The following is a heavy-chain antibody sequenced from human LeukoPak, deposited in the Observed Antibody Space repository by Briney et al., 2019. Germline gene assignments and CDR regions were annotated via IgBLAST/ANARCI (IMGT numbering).Heavy chain of an antibody. CDR1: GFTFSNHW. J-gene: IGHJ4*02. CDR3: ARYLNSGPEDF. CDR2: IKYDGREK. D-gene: IGHD1-26*01. Sequence: PGGSLRLSCAASGFTFSNHWMSWFRQAPGKGLEWVANIKYDGREKQYVDSVKGRFTISRDNAKNSLFLQMNSLRAEDTAVYYCARYLNSGPEDFWGQGTLVTVSS. V-gene: IGHV3-7*01.